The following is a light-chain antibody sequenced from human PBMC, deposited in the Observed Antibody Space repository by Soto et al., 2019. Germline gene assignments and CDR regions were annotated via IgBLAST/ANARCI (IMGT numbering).Light chain of an antibody. CDR3: QQYNKWPPIT. V-gene: IGKV3-15*01. Sequence: VLTQSPSTLSVSPGERATLSCRASQTIDNQLAWYQQRPGQAPRLLISGASTRATGIPARFSGSGSGTEFTLTISSLQSEDSAVYYCQQYNKWPPITFGQGTRLAIK. J-gene: IGKJ5*01. CDR1: QTIDNQ. CDR2: GAS.